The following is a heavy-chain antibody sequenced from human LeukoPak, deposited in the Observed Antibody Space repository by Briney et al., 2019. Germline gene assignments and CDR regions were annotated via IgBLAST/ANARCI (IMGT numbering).Heavy chain of an antibody. CDR1: GFTVSSSY. J-gene: IGHJ3*02. V-gene: IGHV3-53*01. CDR3: ARDPDYYVSSARAFDI. Sequence: PGGSLRLSCAASGFTVSSSYMGWVRQAPGKGLEWVSVIYAGGTTYYADSMKGRFTISRDNAKNSLYLQMNSLRAEDTAVYYCARDPDYYVSSARAFDIWGQGTMVTVSS. D-gene: IGHD3-22*01. CDR2: IYAGGTT.